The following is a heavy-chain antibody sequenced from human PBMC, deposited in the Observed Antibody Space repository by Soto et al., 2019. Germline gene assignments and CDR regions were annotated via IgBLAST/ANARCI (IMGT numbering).Heavy chain of an antibody. CDR1: GFTFTSSA. V-gene: IGHV1-58*01. D-gene: IGHD6-19*01. J-gene: IGHJ6*02. CDR3: AAVSVAGRYYYDYYGMDV. CDR2: IVVGSGNT. Sequence: QMQLVQSGPEVKKPGTSVKVSCKASGFTFTSSAVQWVRQARGQRLEWIGWIVVGSGNTNYAQKFQERVTITRDMSTRTAYMELSTVRSEDTAVYYCAAVSVAGRYYYDYYGMDVWGQGTTVTVSS.